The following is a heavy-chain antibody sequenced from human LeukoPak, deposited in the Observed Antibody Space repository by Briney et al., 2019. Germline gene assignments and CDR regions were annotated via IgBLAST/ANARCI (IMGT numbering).Heavy chain of an antibody. CDR1: GFRFSYYG. CDR3: AKDRDFDFWSGPSYFDL. V-gene: IGHV3-30*18. D-gene: IGHD3-3*01. CDR2: ISYEGSNK. J-gene: IGHJ2*01. Sequence: PGRSLRLSCVASGFRFSYYGMHWVRQAPGKGLEWVATISYEGSNKYFADSVKGRFTVSRDNSKNTVYPQMNSLRPEDTALYYCAKDRDFDFWSGPSYFDLWGRGTLVTVSS.